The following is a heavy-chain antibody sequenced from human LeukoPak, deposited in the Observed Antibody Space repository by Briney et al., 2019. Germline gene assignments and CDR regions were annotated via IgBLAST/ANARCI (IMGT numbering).Heavy chain of an antibody. CDR3: ARDVDWILFDY. CDR1: GFTFSTYW. D-gene: IGHD3-9*01. CDR2: VNREGTTS. Sequence: PGESLRLSCAASGFTFSTYWMHWVRQVPGKGLVWVSRVNREGTTSAYADSVKGRFTISRDNDKNTLYLQMNSLRVEDTAVYYCARDVDWILFDYWGQGTLVTVSS. V-gene: IGHV3-74*01. J-gene: IGHJ4*02.